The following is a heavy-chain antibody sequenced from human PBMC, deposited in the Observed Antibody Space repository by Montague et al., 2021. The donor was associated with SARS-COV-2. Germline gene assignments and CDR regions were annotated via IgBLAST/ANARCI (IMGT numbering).Heavy chain of an antibody. CDR1: GFTFSSYD. Sequence: SLRLSCAASGFTFSSYDMHWVRQATGKGLGWVSAIGTAGDTYYPGSVKGRFTISRGNAKNSLYLQMNSLRAGDTAVYYCARGSRGFRGYSYGYGLGWFDPWGQGTLVTVSS. CDR3: ARGSRGFRGYSYGYGLGWFDP. CDR2: IGTAGDT. J-gene: IGHJ5*02. V-gene: IGHV3-13*04. D-gene: IGHD5-18*01.